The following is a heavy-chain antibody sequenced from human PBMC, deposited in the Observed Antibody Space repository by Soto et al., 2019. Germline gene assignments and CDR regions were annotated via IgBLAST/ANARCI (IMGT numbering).Heavy chain of an antibody. CDR2: IYYSGST. CDR3: ARLHRDIVVVPAASTEGGYYYYYMDV. Sequence: SETLSLTCTVSGGSISSSSYYWGWIRQPPGKGLEWIGSIYYSGSTYYNPSLKSRITISVDTSKNQFSLKLSSVTAADTAVYYCARLHRDIVVVPAASTEGGYYYYYMDVWGKGTTVTVSS. D-gene: IGHD2-2*01. J-gene: IGHJ6*03. CDR1: GGSISSSSYY. V-gene: IGHV4-39*01.